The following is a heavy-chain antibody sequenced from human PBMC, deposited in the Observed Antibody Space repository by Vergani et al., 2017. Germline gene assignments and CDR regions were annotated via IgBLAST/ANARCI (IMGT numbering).Heavy chain of an antibody. CDR2: IHNSGGT. Sequence: QVRLQESGPGLLKPSQTLSLTCTVSGGSISGGGYYWNWIRQRPGKGLEGIGYIHNSGGTYYKPSLESRLTLSLDTSKNQFSLKLSSVTAADTAVYYCATDRQKNYFYFYMDVWGKGTTVTVSS. CDR1: GGSISGGGYY. CDR3: ATDRQKNYFYFYMDV. V-gene: IGHV4-31*03. J-gene: IGHJ6*03.